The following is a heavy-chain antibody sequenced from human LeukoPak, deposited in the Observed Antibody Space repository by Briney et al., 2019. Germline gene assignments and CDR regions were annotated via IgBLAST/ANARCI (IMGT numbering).Heavy chain of an antibody. CDR1: GFTFSGST. J-gene: IGHJ6*02. CDR2: IRSKANNYAT. D-gene: IGHD1-26*01. CDR3: IRGAASGSYYGFDV. V-gene: IGHV3-73*01. Sequence: GGSLRLSCAASGFTFSGSTIHWVRQASGKGLEWVGRIRSKANNYATAYATSVKGRFTLSRDDSKNTAYLQMNSLKTEDTAVYYCIRGAASGSYYGFDVWGQGATVTVSS.